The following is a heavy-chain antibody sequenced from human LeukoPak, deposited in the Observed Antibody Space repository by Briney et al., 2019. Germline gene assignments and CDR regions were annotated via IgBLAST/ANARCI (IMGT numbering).Heavy chain of an antibody. CDR2: ISHSGST. Sequence: PSETLSLTCAVYGGSFSGYYWSWIRQPPGEGLGWIGEISHSGSTSYNPSLKSRVTISVDTSKNQFSLKLSSVTAADTAVYYCAREGAEYSSGWYDYWGQGILVTVSS. V-gene: IGHV4-34*01. CDR1: GGSFSGYY. D-gene: IGHD6-19*01. CDR3: AREGAEYSSGWYDY. J-gene: IGHJ4*02.